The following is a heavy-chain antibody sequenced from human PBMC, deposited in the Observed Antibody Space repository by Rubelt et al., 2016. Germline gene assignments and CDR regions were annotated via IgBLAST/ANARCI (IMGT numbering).Heavy chain of an antibody. V-gene: IGHV3-15*01. CDR1: GFTFSIYS. Sequence: PGGSLRLSCAASGFTFSIYSVNWVHQAPGKGLEWVGRIKSKTDGGTTDYAAPVKGRFTISRDDSKNTLYLQMNSLRAEDTAVYYCARGSAGVSDWGQGTLVTVSS. CDR3: ARGSAGVSD. J-gene: IGHJ4*02. D-gene: IGHD6-13*01. CDR2: IKSKTDGGTT.